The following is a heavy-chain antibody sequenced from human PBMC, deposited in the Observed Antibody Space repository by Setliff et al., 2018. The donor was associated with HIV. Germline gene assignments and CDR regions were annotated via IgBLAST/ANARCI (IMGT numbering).Heavy chain of an antibody. CDR2: MRSKTYGGTT. CDR1: GFTFSSYS. J-gene: IGHJ4*02. V-gene: IGHV3-49*04. D-gene: IGHD4-17*01. CDR3: TRRTTALDY. Sequence: SCKASGFTFSSYSMNWVRQAPGKGLEWVGFMRSKTYGGTTGYAASVKARFTISRDDSKSIAYLQMNSLKTEDTAVYYCTRRTTALDYWGQGTLVTVSS.